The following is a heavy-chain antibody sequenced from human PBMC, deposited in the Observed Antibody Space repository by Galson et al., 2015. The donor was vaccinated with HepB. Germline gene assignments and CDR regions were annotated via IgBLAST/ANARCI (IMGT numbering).Heavy chain of an antibody. CDR1: GGTFSSYA. CDR3: ARLWGFYGDYVGY. D-gene: IGHD4-17*01. J-gene: IGHJ4*02. CDR2: IIPILGIA. Sequence: SVKVSCKASGGTFSSYAISWVRQAPGQGLEWMGRIIPILGIANYAQKFQGRVTITADKSTSTAYMELSSLRSEDTAVYYCARLWGFYGDYVGYWGQGTLVTVSS. V-gene: IGHV1-69*04.